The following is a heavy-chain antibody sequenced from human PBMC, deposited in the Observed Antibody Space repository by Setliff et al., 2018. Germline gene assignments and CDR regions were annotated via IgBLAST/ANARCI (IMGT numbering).Heavy chain of an antibody. V-gene: IGHV3-21*04. CDR1: GFTFSSYS. Sequence: PGGSLRLSCAVSGFTFSSYSMSWVRQAPGKGLEWVSAISGGSFEIYDAESVKGRFTISRDNWRNTLYLQMNSLRAEDTAVYYCVNHNPARWAVTGTPLDQWGQGTLVTVSS. CDR3: VNHNPARWAVTGTPLDQ. D-gene: IGHD6-19*01. J-gene: IGHJ4*02. CDR2: ISGGSFEI.